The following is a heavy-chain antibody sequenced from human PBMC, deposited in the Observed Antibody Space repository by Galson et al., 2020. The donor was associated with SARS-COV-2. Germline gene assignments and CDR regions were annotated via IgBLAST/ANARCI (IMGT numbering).Heavy chain of an antibody. D-gene: IGHD3-10*01. CDR3: AKIPVLWFGVDYYYGMDV. CDR1: GFTFSSYG. Sequence: GESLKISCAASGFTFSSYGMHWVRQAPGKGLEWVAVISYDGSNKYYADSVKGRFTISRDNSKNTLYLQMNSLRAEDTAVYYCAKIPVLWFGVDYYYGMDVWGQGTTVTVSS. J-gene: IGHJ6*02. V-gene: IGHV3-30*18. CDR2: ISYDGSNK.